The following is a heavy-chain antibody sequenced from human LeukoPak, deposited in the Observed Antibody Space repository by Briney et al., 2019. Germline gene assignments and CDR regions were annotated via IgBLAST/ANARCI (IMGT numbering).Heavy chain of an antibody. J-gene: IGHJ3*02. CDR3: ARGQYGSGSYPPGAFDI. D-gene: IGHD3-10*01. CDR1: GGSISSYY. Sequence: SETLSLTCTVSGGSISSYYWSWIRQPPGKGLEWIGYTYYSGSTNYNPSLKSRVTISVDTSKNQFSLKLSSVTAADTAVYYCARGQYGSGSYPPGAFDIWGQGTMVTVSS. CDR2: TYYSGST. V-gene: IGHV4-59*01.